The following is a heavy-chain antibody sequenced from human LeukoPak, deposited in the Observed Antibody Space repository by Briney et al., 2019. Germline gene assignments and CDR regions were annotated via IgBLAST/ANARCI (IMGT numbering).Heavy chain of an antibody. CDR2: RHDSGSS. D-gene: IGHD5-18*01. Sequence: SETLSLTCSVSGGSISSHYWIWFRQPPGKGLEWIGHRHDSGSSNYNPSLKSRVTISVDTSKNQFSLKLSSVTAADTAVYYCARIYQVDTAMVPWGQGTLVTVSS. CDR3: ARIYQVDTAMVP. CDR1: GGSISSHY. J-gene: IGHJ4*02. V-gene: IGHV4-59*11.